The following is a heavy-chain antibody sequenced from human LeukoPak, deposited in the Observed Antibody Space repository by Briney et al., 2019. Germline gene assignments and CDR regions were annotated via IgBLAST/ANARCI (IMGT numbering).Heavy chain of an antibody. CDR2: IIPIFGTA. V-gene: IGHV1-69*01. CDR3: ARDGACSSTSCLDY. D-gene: IGHD2-2*01. J-gene: IGHJ4*02. Sequence: GSSLKVSCKASGGTFSSYAISWVRQAPVQGLEWMGGIIPIFGTANYEQKFQGRVTITADESTSTAYMELSSLRSEDTAVYYCARDGACSSTSCLDYWGQGTLVTVSS. CDR1: GGTFSSYA.